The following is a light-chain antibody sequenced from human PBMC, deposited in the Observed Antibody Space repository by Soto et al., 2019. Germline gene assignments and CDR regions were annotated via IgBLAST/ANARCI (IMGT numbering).Light chain of an antibody. Sequence: QSVLTQSPSASGTPGQRVTISCSGSSSNIGNNYVYWYQQVPGTAPKLLIYRNYQRPSGAPDRFSGSKSGTSASLAISGLRSEDEADYYCCSYAGRYTYVFGTGTKVTVL. J-gene: IGLJ1*01. V-gene: IGLV1-47*01. CDR2: RNY. CDR3: CSYAGRYTYV. CDR1: SSNIGNNY.